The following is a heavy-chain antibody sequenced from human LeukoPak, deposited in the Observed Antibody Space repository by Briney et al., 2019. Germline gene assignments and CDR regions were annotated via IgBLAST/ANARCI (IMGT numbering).Heavy chain of an antibody. Sequence: GGSLRLSCAAFGFTFSSFAMSWVRQAPGKGLEWASAISGSGGSTYYADSVKGRFTISRDNSKNTLYLQMNSLRAEDTAVYYCAKARGIAARPTTLDYWGQGTLVTVSS. J-gene: IGHJ4*02. CDR3: AKARGIAARPTTLDY. CDR1: GFTFSSFA. D-gene: IGHD6-6*01. V-gene: IGHV3-23*01. CDR2: ISGSGGST.